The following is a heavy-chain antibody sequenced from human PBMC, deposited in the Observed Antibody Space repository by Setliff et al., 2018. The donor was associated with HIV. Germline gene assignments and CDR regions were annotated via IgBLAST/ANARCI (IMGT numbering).Heavy chain of an antibody. V-gene: IGHV4-34*01. CDR2: INHSGST. D-gene: IGHD6-6*01. CDR1: GGSFSDYY. J-gene: IGHJ5*02. CDR3: ARGGRSLAAQTWFDP. Sequence: SETLSLTCAVYGGSFSDYYWSWIRQPPGKGLEWIGEINHSGSTNYNPFLKSRVTISVDTSKNQFSLKLSSVTAADTAVYYCARGGRSLAAQTWFDPWGQGTLVTVSS.